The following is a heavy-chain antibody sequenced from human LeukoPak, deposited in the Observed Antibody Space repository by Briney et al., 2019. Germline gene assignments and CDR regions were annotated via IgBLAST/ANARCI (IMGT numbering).Heavy chain of an antibody. D-gene: IGHD2-2*01. CDR2: INHSGST. Sequence: PSETLSLTCAVYGGSFSGYYWSWIRQPPWKGLEWIGEINHSGSTNYNPSLKSRVTISVDTSKNQFSLKLSSVTAADTAVYYCASLGYCSSTSCYDYWGQGTLVTVSS. V-gene: IGHV4-34*01. J-gene: IGHJ4*02. CDR1: GGSFSGYY. CDR3: ASLGYCSSTSCYDY.